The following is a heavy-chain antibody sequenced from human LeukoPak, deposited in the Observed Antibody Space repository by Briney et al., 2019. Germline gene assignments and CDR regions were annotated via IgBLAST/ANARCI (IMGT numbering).Heavy chain of an antibody. CDR3: ARTLFLRYGEDGMDV. CDR2: INPSGGST. V-gene: IGHV1-46*01. Sequence: ASVKVSCKASGYTFTNYYMHWVRQAPGQGLEWMGTINPSGGSTIYAQKFQGRVTMTRDTSTSTVYMELSSLSSEDTAVYYCARTLFLRYGEDGMDVWGQGTTVTVSS. CDR1: GYTFTNYY. J-gene: IGHJ6*02. D-gene: IGHD4-17*01.